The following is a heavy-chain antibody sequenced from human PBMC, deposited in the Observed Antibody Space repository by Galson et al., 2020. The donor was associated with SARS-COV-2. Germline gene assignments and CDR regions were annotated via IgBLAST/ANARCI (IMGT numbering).Heavy chain of an antibody. CDR2: ISYDGSNQ. Sequence: GESLKISCAVSGFNFGHYGMHWVRQTPGKGLEWVAVISYDGSNQHYADSVKGRVTVSRDNSNDMLYLQIDGLRIEDTAVYYCARDWRYANGHYLGEFYSDYWGQGTLITVSS. V-gene: IGHV3-30*03. CDR3: ARDWRYANGHYLGEFYSDY. J-gene: IGHJ4*02. D-gene: IGHD3-16*01. CDR1: GFNFGHYG.